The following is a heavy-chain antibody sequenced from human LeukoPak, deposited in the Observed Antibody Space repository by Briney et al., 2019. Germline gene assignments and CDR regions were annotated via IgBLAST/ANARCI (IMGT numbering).Heavy chain of an antibody. V-gene: IGHV4-30-2*01. CDR3: ARGLEEAFDY. CDR1: GGSISSGGYC. CDR2: IYHSGST. J-gene: IGHJ4*02. D-gene: IGHD1-1*01. Sequence: PSQTLSLTCTVSGGSISSGGYCWSWIRQPPGKGLEWIGYIYHSGSTYYNPSLKSRVTISVDRSKNQFSLKLSSVTAADTAVYYCARGLEEAFDYWGQGTLVTVSS.